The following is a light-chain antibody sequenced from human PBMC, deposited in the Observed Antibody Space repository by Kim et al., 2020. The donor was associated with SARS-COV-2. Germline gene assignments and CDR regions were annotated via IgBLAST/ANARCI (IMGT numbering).Light chain of an antibody. CDR1: QSVGSN. CDR2: GAS. J-gene: IGKJ5*01. Sequence: EIVMTQSPANLSVSPGERATLSCRASQSVGSNLAWYQQKPGQAPRLLLYGASTRATGIPARFSGSGSGTEFTLTISSLQSEDVAVYYCQQFYNWPPITFGQGTRLEIK. V-gene: IGKV3-15*01. CDR3: QQFYNWPPIT.